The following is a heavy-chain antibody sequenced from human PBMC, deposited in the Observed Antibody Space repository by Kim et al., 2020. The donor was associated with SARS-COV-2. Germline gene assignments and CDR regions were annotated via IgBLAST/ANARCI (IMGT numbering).Heavy chain of an antibody. Sequence: GGSLRLSCAASGFTFSSYAMSWVRQAPGKGLEWVSAISGSGGSTYYADSVKGRFTISRDNSKNTLYLQMNSLRAEDTAVYYFSKIGSPIPLWLGSHAFDSWCQGTIVTVSS. D-gene: IGHD5-18*01. J-gene: IGHJ3*02. V-gene: IGHV3-23*01. CDR2: ISGSGGST. CDR3: SKIGSPIPLWLGSHAFDS. CDR1: GFTFSSYA.